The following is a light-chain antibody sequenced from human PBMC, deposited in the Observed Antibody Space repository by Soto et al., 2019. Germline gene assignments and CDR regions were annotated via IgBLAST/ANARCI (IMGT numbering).Light chain of an antibody. CDR3: ASYAGYYV. J-gene: IGLJ1*01. CDR2: DVT. Sequence: QSALTQPRSVSGSPGQSVTISCTGTSSDVGGSDYVSWCQHHPGKAPKLVIYDVTKRPSGVPDRFSGSKSGNTASLTIYGLQAEDEADYYCASYAGYYVFGTGTKLTVL. V-gene: IGLV2-11*01. CDR1: SSDVGGSDY.